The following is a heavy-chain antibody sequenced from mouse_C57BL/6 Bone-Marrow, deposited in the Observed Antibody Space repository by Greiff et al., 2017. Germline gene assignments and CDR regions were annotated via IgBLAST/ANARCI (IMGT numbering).Heavy chain of an antibody. CDR1: GFSLTSYG. CDR2: IWSGGST. V-gene: IGHV2-2*01. CDR3: ASKGGYFDY. J-gene: IGHJ2*01. Sequence: QVQLQQSGPGLVQPSQSLSITCTVSGFSLTSYGVHWVRQSPGKGLEWLGVIWSGGSTDSNAAFISRLSISKDNSKSQVFFKMNSLQADDTAIYYCASKGGYFDYWGQGTTLTVSS.